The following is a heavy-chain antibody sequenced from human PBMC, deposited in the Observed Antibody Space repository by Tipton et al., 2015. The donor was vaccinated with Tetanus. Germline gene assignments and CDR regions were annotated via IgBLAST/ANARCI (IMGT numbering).Heavy chain of an antibody. V-gene: IGHV4-39*01. CDR2: IYYSGST. Sequence: TLSLTCTVSGGSISSSSYYWGWIRQPPGKGLEWIGSIYYSGSTYYNPSLKSRVTISVDTSKNQFSLKLSSVTAADTAVYYCARGGEYSSPNYHYWGQGTLVTVSS. CDR1: GGSISSSSYY. D-gene: IGHD6-6*01. CDR3: ARGGEYSSPNYHY. J-gene: IGHJ4*02.